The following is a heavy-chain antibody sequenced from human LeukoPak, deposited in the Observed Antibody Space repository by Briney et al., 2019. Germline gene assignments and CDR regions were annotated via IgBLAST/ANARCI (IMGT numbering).Heavy chain of an antibody. V-gene: IGHV4-39*01. J-gene: IGHJ6*02. Sequence: SETLSLTCTVSGGSISSSSYYWGWIRQPPGKGLEWIGSIYYSGSTYYNPSLKSRVTISVDTSKNQFSLKLSSVTAADTAVYYRARHGFGDFWSGPLTRGVYYYYGMDVWGQGTTVTVSS. CDR1: GGSISSSSYY. CDR2: IYYSGST. D-gene: IGHD3-3*01. CDR3: ARHGFGDFWSGPLTRGVYYYYGMDV.